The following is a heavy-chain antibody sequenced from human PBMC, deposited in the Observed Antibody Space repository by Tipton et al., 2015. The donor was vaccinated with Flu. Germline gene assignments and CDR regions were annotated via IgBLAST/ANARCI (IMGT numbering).Heavy chain of an antibody. Sequence: LRLSCDVSGYSISSGYYWGWVRQSPGKGLEWLGSIYHSGFTYYNPSLKSRVTISVDTSKNQLSLKLRSVTAADTALYYCARDFTALRWFGDPGAFDVWGQGTEVTVST. CDR1: GYSISSGYY. J-gene: IGHJ3*01. CDR2: IYHSGFT. V-gene: IGHV4-38-2*02. D-gene: IGHD3-10*01. CDR3: ARDFTALRWFGDPGAFDV.